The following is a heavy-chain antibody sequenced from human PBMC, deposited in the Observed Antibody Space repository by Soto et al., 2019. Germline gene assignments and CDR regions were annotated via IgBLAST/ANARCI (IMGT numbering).Heavy chain of an antibody. Sequence: SETLSLTCTVSGGSISSYYLSWIRQTPGKGLEWIGYIYYSGSTNYNPSLKSRVTISVDTSKNQFSLKLSSVTAADTAVYYCARSAEYYYYYMDVWGKGTTVTVSS. CDR3: ARSAEYYYYYMDV. CDR1: GGSISSYY. V-gene: IGHV4-59*01. CDR2: IYYSGST. J-gene: IGHJ6*03.